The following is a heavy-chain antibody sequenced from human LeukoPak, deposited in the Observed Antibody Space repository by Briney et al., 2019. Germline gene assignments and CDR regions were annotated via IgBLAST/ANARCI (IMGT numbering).Heavy chain of an antibody. Sequence: PSETLSLTCAVYGGSFSGYYWSWIRQPPGKGLEWIGEINHSGSTNYNPSLKSRVTISVDTSKNQFSLKLSSVTAADTAVYYCARGLKYYGPLDYWGQGTLVTVSS. V-gene: IGHV4-34*01. CDR2: INHSGST. D-gene: IGHD3-10*01. CDR1: GGSFSGYY. J-gene: IGHJ4*02. CDR3: ARGLKYYGPLDY.